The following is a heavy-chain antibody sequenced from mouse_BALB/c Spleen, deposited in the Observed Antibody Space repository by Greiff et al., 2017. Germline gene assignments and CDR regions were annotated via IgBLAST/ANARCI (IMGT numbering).Heavy chain of an antibody. V-gene: IGHV1-4*01. J-gene: IGHJ1*01. Sequence: QVQLQQSGAELARPGASVKMSCKASGYTFTSYTMHWVKQRPGQGLEWIGYINPSSGYTNYNQKFKDKATLTADKSSSTAYMQLSSLTSEDSAVYYCAREGNYWYFDVWGAGTTVTVSS. CDR3: AREGNYWYFDV. CDR2: INPSSGYT. CDR1: GYTFTSYT. D-gene: IGHD2-1*01.